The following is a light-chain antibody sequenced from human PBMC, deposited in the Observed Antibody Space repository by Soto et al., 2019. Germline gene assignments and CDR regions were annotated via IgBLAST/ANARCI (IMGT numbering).Light chain of an antibody. CDR3: QQSYNNVWT. Sequence: DIQMTQSPSSLSASVGDIVTITCRASQTISNFVNWYQQKLGRAPRLLIYAASSLQSGVPSRLSGSGSGTDLTITISSMKNEDFETYYCQQSYNNVWTFGQGTKVDIK. V-gene: IGKV1-39*01. J-gene: IGKJ1*01. CDR2: AAS. CDR1: QTISNF.